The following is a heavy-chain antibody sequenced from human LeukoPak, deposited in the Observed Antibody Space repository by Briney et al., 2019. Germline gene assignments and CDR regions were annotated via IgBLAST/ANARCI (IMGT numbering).Heavy chain of an antibody. D-gene: IGHD3-3*01. CDR2: IYSGGST. CDR1: GFTVSSNY. V-gene: IGHV3-53*05. CDR3: ARGFNDFWSGSQLEY. Sequence: GGSLRLSCAAPGFTVSSNYMSWVRRAPGKGLEWVSVIYSGGSTYYADSVEGRFTISRDNSKSTVYLEINSLRSGDTAIYYCARGFNDFWSGSQLEYWGQGTLVTVSS. J-gene: IGHJ4*02.